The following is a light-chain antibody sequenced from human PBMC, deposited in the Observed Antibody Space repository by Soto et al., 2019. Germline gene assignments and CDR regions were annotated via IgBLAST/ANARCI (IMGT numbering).Light chain of an antibody. J-gene: IGKJ1*01. CDR3: QQYWGPSWT. CDR1: QSVSTTY. Sequence: EIVLTQSPGTLSLSPGDRATLSCRASQSVSTTYLAWYQQKFGQAPRLLVYGASSRATGIPDRFSGSGSGTDFTLTISRLEPEDFAVYYCQQYWGPSWTFGQGTKVDIK. V-gene: IGKV3-20*01. CDR2: GAS.